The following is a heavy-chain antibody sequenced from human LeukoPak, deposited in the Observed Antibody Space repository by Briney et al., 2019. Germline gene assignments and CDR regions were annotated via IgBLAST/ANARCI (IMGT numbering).Heavy chain of an antibody. V-gene: IGHV3-30*03. CDR3: AREGVAAYYDFWSGYFDY. J-gene: IGHJ4*02. CDR2: ISYDGSNK. Sequence: GGSLRLSCAASGFTFSSYCMHWVRQAPGKGLEWVAVISYDGSNKYYADSVKGRFTISRDNSKNTLYLQMNSLRAEDTAVYYCAREGVAAYYDFWSGYFDYWGQGTLVTVSS. CDR1: GFTFSSYC. D-gene: IGHD3-3*01.